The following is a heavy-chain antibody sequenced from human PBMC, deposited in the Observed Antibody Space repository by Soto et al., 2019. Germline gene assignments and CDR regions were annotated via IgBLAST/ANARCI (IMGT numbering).Heavy chain of an antibody. V-gene: IGHV4-59*08. Sequence: SETLSLTCTVSGGSINSYYWSWIRQPPGKGLEWIGYIYYSGSTNYNPSLKSRVTISVDTSKSQFSLNLRSVTAADTAVYYCARHYPWHPYIDYWGQGALVTVSS. CDR1: GGSINSYY. CDR3: ARHYPWHPYIDY. CDR2: IYYSGST. J-gene: IGHJ4*02.